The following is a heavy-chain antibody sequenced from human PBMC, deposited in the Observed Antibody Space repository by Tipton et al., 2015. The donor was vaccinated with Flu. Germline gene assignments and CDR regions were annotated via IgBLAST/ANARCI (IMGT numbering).Heavy chain of an antibody. V-gene: IGHV3-23*01. Sequence: SLRLSCAASEFTFSSYDMSWVRHAPGKGLERVSSLGYSGDGTTYADSVKGRFTISRDNSKNTLYLQMNSPRDEDTAVYYCARSRSRWAFDIWGQGTMVTV. CDR1: EFTFSSYD. CDR2: LGYSGDGT. J-gene: IGHJ3*02. CDR3: ARSRSRWAFDI. D-gene: IGHD3-16*02.